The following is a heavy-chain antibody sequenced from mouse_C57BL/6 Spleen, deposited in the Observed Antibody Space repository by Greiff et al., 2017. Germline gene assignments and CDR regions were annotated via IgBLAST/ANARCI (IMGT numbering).Heavy chain of an antibody. CDR2: ISYDGSN. J-gene: IGHJ4*01. CDR1: GYSITSGYY. CDR3: ARAMGNYDDAMDY. Sequence: EVQLQESGPGLVKPSQSLSLTCSVTGYSITSGYYWNWIRQFPGNKLEWMGYISYDGSNNYNPSLKNRISITRDTSKNQFFLKLNSVTTEDTATYYCARAMGNYDDAMDYWGQGTSVTVSS. V-gene: IGHV3-6*01. D-gene: IGHD2-4*01.